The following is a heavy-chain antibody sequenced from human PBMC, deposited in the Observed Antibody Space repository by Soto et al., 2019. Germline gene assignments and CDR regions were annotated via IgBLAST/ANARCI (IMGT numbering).Heavy chain of an antibody. D-gene: IGHD6-13*01. CDR3: AKDQGSSWYEIDY. Sequence: GGSLRLSCAASGFTFSSYWMHWVRQAPGKGLVWVSRINSDGSSTSYADSVKGRFTISRDNAKNTLYLQMNSLRAEDTAVYYCAKDQGSSWYEIDYWGQGTLVTVSS. J-gene: IGHJ4*02. CDR1: GFTFSSYW. CDR2: INSDGSST. V-gene: IGHV3-74*01.